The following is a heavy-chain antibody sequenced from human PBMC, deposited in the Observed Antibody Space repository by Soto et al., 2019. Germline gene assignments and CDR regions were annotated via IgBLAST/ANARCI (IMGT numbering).Heavy chain of an antibody. V-gene: IGHV4-34*01. CDR2: INHSGST. J-gene: IGHJ3*02. CDR1: GGSFSGYY. Sequence: PSETLSLTCAVYGGSFSGYYWSWIRQPPGKGLEWIGEINHSGSTNYNPSLKSRVTISVDTSKNQFSLKLSSVTAADTAVYYCARVDGSQKGAFDIWGQGTMVTVSS. D-gene: IGHD1-26*01. CDR3: ARVDGSQKGAFDI.